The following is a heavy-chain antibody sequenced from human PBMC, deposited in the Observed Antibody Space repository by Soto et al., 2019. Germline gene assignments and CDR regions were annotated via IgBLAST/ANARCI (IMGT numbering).Heavy chain of an antibody. J-gene: IGHJ4*02. V-gene: IGHV4-34*01. Sequence: PSETLSLTCAVYGGSFSGYYWSWIRQPPGKGLEWIGEINHSGSTNYNPSLKSRVTISVDTSKNQFSLKLSSVTAADTAVYYCARACGVAVALCPFDYWGQGTLVTVSS. D-gene: IGHD6-19*01. CDR3: ARACGVAVALCPFDY. CDR2: INHSGST. CDR1: GGSFSGYY.